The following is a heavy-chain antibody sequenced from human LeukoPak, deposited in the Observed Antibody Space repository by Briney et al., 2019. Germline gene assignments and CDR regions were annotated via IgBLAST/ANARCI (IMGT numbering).Heavy chain of an antibody. V-gene: IGHV3-7*01. Sequence: PGGSLRLSCAASGFTFSSYWMSWVRQAPGKGLEWVAIIKPDGNNRNFVDSVKGRFTISRDNAKKSVYLQMNSLRVEDTAVYYCARDDTQGRGTDYYDALDFWGQGTMVTVSS. CDR1: GFTFSSYW. J-gene: IGHJ3*01. CDR3: ARDDTQGRGTDYYDALDF. D-gene: IGHD1-26*01. CDR2: IKPDGNNR.